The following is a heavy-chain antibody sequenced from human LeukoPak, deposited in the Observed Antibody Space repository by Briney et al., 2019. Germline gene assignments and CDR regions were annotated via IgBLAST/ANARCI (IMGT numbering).Heavy chain of an antibody. CDR3: ARGYFAVGAFDI. V-gene: IGHV3-66*01. CDR1: GFTVNDYY. J-gene: IGHJ3*02. CDR2: IYSGGIT. D-gene: IGHD3-3*01. Sequence: HPGGSLRLSCAASGFTVNDYYMSWVRQAPGKGLEWVSIIYSGGITSYADSVKGRFTISRDNSKNTLYLQLNSLRAEDTAVYYCARGYFAVGAFDIWGQGTMVTVSS.